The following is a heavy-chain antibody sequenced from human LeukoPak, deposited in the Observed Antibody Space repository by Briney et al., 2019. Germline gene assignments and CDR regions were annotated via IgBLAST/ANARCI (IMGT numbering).Heavy chain of an antibody. CDR2: IIPIFGTA. Sequence: SLKVSCKASGGTFSSYAISWVRQAPGQGLECMRGIIPIFGTANYAQKFQGRVPITTAESTSNAYIHQSSLRSEDTAVYYCARGVLAVATIWEGFDYWGQGTLVTVSS. V-gene: IGHV1-69*05. CDR3: ARGVLAVATIWEGFDY. CDR1: GGTFSSYA. J-gene: IGHJ4*02. D-gene: IGHD5-24*01.